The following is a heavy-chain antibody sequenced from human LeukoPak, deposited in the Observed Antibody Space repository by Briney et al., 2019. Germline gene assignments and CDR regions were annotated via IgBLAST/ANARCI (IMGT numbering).Heavy chain of an antibody. CDR1: AGSISSRNW. J-gene: IGHJ5*02. D-gene: IGHD4-17*01. V-gene: IGHV4-4*02. CDR3: ARGSVTFDP. CDR2: MSHSGST. Sequence: SGTLSLTCAVSAGSISSRNWWSWVRQSPGKGLEWIGEMSHSGSTNYNPSLESRVTMSVDKSKNQFSLKLSSVTAADTAVYYCARGSVTFDPWGQGTLVTVSS.